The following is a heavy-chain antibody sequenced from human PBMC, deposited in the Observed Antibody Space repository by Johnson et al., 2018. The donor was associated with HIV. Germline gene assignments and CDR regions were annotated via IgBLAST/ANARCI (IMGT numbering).Heavy chain of an antibody. Sequence: VQLVESGGGLVQPGGSLRLSCAASGFTVSSNYMSWVRQAPGKGLEWVSVIYSGGSTYYADPVKGRFTISRDNSKNTLYLQMNRLRAEDTAVYYCARDLSGSSTVLSDAFDIWGQGTMVTVSS. D-gene: IGHD1-26*01. CDR2: IYSGGST. J-gene: IGHJ3*02. CDR1: GFTVSSNY. CDR3: ARDLSGSSTVLSDAFDI. V-gene: IGHV3-66*02.